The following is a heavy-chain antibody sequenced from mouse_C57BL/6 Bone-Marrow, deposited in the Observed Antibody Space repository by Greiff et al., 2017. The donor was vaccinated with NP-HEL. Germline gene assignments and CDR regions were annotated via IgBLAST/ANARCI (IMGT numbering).Heavy chain of an antibody. D-gene: IGHD1-1*01. J-gene: IGHJ2*01. V-gene: IGHV14-4*01. CDR1: GFNIKDDY. CDR3: TTATVVDFDY. Sequence: EVKLQESGAELVRPGASVKLSCTASGFNIKDDYMHWVKQRPEQGLEWIGWIDPENGDTEYASKFQGTATITADTSSNTAYLQLSSLTSEDTAVYYCTTATVVDFDYWGQGTTLTVSS. CDR2: IDPENGDT.